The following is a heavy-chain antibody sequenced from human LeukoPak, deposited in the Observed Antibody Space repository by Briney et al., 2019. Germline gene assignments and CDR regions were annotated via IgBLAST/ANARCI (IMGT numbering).Heavy chain of an antibody. CDR1: GGSLSSGDYY. CDR2: IYYSGST. CDR3: ARVRTYYYGSGSYGWFDP. J-gene: IGHJ5*02. V-gene: IGHV4-30-4*01. D-gene: IGHD3-10*01. Sequence: SETLPLTCTVSGGSLSSGDYYWSWIRQPPGKGLEWIGYIYYSGSTYYNPSLKSRVTISVDTSKNQFSLKLSSVTAADTAVYYCARVRTYYYGSGSYGWFDPWGQGTLVTVSS.